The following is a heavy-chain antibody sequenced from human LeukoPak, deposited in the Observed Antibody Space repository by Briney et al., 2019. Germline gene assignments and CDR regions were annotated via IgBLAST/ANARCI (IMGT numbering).Heavy chain of an antibody. D-gene: IGHD3-10*01. J-gene: IGHJ4*02. V-gene: IGHV4-59*01. CDR1: GGSISSYY. CDR3: ARAGTYMVRGAASWDY. CDR2: IYYSGST. Sequence: SETLSLTCTVSGGSISSYYWSWIRQPPGKGLEWIGYIYYSGSTNYNPSLKSRVTISVDTSKNQFSLKLSSVTAADTAVYYCARAGTYMVRGAASWDYWGQGTLVTVSS.